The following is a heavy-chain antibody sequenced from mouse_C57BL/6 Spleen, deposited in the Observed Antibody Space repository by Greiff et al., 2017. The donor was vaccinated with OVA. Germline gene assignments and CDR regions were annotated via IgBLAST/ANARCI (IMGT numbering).Heavy chain of an antibody. V-gene: IGHV1-22*01. J-gene: IGHJ4*01. CDR2: INPNNGGT. D-gene: IGHD1-1*01. Sequence: EVKLQQSGPELVKPGASVKMSCKASGYTFTDYNMHWVKQSHGKSLEWIGYINPNNGGTSYNQKFKGKATLTVNKSSSTAYMELRSLTSEDSAVYYCARDFTYYYGSSAMDYWGQGTSVTVSS. CDR1: GYTFTDYN. CDR3: ARDFTYYYGSSAMDY.